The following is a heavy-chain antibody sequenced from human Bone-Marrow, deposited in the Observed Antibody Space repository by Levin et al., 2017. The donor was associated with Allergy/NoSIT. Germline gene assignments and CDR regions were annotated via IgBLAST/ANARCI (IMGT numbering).Heavy chain of an antibody. V-gene: IGHV1-2*02. CDR3: ARSEYKNFPFDL. Sequence: ASVKVSCKASGYTFTGHHIQWARQAPGQGLEWMGYINPNSGTTKSSQNFQGRVLLTRDTSIDTAYMELSGLRFDDTALYFCARSEYKNFPFDLWGQGTLVTVSS. CDR1: GYTFTGHH. D-gene: IGHD2/OR15-2a*01. J-gene: IGHJ4*02. CDR2: INPNSGTT.